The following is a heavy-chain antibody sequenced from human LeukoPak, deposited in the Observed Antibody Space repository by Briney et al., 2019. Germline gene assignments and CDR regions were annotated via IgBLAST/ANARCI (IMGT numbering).Heavy chain of an antibody. CDR3: AKNGLQDSSGWYCGY. CDR1: GFTFSSYA. Sequence: GGSLRLSCAASGFTFSSYAMSWVRQAPGRGLEWVSAISGSGGSTCYADSVKGRFTISRDNSKNTLYLQMNSLRAEDTAVYYCAKNGLQDSSGWYCGYWGQGTLVTVSS. CDR2: ISGSGGST. D-gene: IGHD6-19*01. V-gene: IGHV3-23*01. J-gene: IGHJ4*02.